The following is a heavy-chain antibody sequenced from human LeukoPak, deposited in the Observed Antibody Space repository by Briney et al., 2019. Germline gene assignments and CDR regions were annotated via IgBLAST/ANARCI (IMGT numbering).Heavy chain of an antibody. V-gene: IGHV4-61*05. Sequence: SETLSLTCTVSGGSISTTAYYWGWIRQPPGKELEWIGYIYYSGSTNYNPSLKSRVTISVDTSKNQFSLKLSSVTAADTAVYYCARGVVIAPQTFDYWGQGTLVTVSS. CDR3: ARGVVIAPQTFDY. D-gene: IGHD2-21*01. CDR2: IYYSGST. CDR1: GGSISTTAYY. J-gene: IGHJ4*02.